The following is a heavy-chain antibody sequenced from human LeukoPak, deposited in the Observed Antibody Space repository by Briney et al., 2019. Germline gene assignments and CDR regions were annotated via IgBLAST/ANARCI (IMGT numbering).Heavy chain of an antibody. CDR3: ARQGYTMVRGEYYFDY. CDR2: IYYSGST. V-gene: IGHV4-59*08. Sequence: PSETLSLTCTVSGGSISSYYWSWIRQPPGKGLEWIGYIYYSGSTNYNPSLKSRVTISVDTSKDQFSLKLSSVTAADTAVYYCARQGYTMVRGEYYFDYWGQGTLVTVSS. D-gene: IGHD3-10*01. J-gene: IGHJ4*02. CDR1: GGSISSYY.